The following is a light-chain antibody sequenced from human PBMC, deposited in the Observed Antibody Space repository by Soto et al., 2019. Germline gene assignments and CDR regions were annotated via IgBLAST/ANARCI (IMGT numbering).Light chain of an antibody. CDR3: KQYPTYYS. CDR1: QSISNW. Sequence: DIQMTQSPSTLSASVGDRVTITCRASQSISNWLAWYQQKPGKAPELLIYKATRLQSGVPSRFSGSGSGTEFTLTITSLQPGDSATYYCKQYPTYYSFGQGTKLEL. V-gene: IGKV1-5*03. J-gene: IGKJ2*03. CDR2: KAT.